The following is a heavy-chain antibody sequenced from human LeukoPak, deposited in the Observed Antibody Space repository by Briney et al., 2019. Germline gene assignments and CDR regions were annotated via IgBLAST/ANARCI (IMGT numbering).Heavy chain of an antibody. Sequence: PGGSLGLSCAASGFTFSIYAMHWVRQAPGKGLEYVSAISGNGVSTNYANSVKGRFTMSRDNSKNTLFLQMDSLRAEDTAVYYCARVGLHCSSTSCYAGCSGGMDVWGQGTTVTVSS. CDR1: GFTFSIYA. J-gene: IGHJ6*02. V-gene: IGHV3-64*01. CDR3: ARVGLHCSSTSCYAGCSGGMDV. CDR2: ISGNGVST. D-gene: IGHD2-2*01.